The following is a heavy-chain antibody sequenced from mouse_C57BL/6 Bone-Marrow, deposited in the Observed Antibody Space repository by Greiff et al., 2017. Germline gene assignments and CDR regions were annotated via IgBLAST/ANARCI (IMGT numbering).Heavy chain of an antibody. J-gene: IGHJ1*03. Sequence: QVQLQQPGAELVKPGASVKLSCKASGYTFTSYWMHWVKQRPGQGLEWIGMIHPNSGSTNYNEKFKSKATLTVDKSSSTAYMQLSILTSEDSAVYYCARGYWYFDFWGTGTTVTVSS. CDR1: GYTFTSYW. CDR2: IHPNSGST. V-gene: IGHV1-64*01. CDR3: ARGYWYFDF.